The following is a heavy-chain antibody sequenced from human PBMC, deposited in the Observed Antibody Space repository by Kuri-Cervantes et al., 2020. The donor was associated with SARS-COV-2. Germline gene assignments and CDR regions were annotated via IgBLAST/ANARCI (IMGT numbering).Heavy chain of an antibody. CDR1: GFTFSGYW. CDR3: ASLGSGKGAIDY. D-gene: IGHD6-25*01. CDR2: IKEDGSQR. Sequence: ESLKISCAASGFTFSGYWMTWVRQAPGKGLEWVANIKEDGSQRYYVDSVKGRFTISRDNANSSLYLQMNYLGAGDTALYYCASLGSGKGAIDYWGQGTLVTVSS. J-gene: IGHJ4*02. V-gene: IGHV3-7*01.